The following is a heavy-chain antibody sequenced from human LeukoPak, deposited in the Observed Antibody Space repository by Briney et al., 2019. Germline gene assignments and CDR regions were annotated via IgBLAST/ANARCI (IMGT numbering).Heavy chain of an antibody. Sequence: SVKVSCKASGGTFSSYAISWVRQAPGQGLEWMGRIIPILGIANYAQKFQGRVTITADKSTSTAYMELSSLRSEDTAVYYCASSGFYDSSGYEYWFDPWGQGTLVTVSS. V-gene: IGHV1-69*04. J-gene: IGHJ5*02. CDR2: IIPILGIA. D-gene: IGHD3-22*01. CDR1: GGTFSSYA. CDR3: ASSGFYDSSGYEYWFDP.